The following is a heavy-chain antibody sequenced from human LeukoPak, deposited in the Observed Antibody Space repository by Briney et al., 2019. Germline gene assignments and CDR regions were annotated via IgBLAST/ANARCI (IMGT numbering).Heavy chain of an antibody. Sequence: SVKVSCKASGGTFSSYAISWVRQAPGQGLEWMGGIIPIFGTANYAQKFQGRVTITTDESTSTAYMELSSLRSEDTAVYYCARVRGAAGIFDYWGQGTLVTVSS. D-gene: IGHD6-13*01. CDR1: GGTFSSYA. V-gene: IGHV1-69*05. J-gene: IGHJ4*02. CDR3: ARVRGAAGIFDY. CDR2: IIPIFGTA.